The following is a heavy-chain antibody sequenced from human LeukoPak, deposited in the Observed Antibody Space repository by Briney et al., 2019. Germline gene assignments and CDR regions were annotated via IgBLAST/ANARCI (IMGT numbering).Heavy chain of an antibody. Sequence: SETLSLTCAVYGGSFSGYYWSWIRQPPGKGLEWIGEINHSGSTNYDPSLKSRVTISVDTFKNQFSLKLSSVTAADTAVYYCARAPYYDSALDYWGQGTLVTVSS. V-gene: IGHV4-34*01. D-gene: IGHD3-22*01. J-gene: IGHJ4*02. CDR3: ARAPYYDSALDY. CDR2: INHSGST. CDR1: GGSFSGYY.